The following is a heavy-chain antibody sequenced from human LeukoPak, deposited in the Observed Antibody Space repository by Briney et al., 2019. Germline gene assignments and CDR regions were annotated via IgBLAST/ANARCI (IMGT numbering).Heavy chain of an antibody. CDR1: GLIFSSYA. CDR3: AKTGRSGYSSSWDFDY. J-gene: IGHJ4*02. CDR2: ISSSSYI. D-gene: IGHD6-13*01. V-gene: IGHV3-21*01. Sequence: PGGSLRLSCAASGLIFSSYAMSWVRQAPGKGLEWVSSISSSSYIYYADSVKGRFTISRDNAKNSLYLQMNSLRAEDTAVYYCAKTGRSGYSSSWDFDYWGQGTLVTVSS.